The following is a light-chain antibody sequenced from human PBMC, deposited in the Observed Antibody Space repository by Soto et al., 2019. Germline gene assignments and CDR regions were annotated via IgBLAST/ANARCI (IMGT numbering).Light chain of an antibody. Sequence: DIQMTQSPSSLSASVGDRVTITCRASQSISTYLNWYHQKPGKAPKLLISDATSLQSGVPSRFSGSGSGTDFTLTISSLQPEDFATYYCQQSYIISALTFGGGTRVEIK. CDR1: QSISTY. J-gene: IGKJ4*01. CDR3: QQSYIISALT. CDR2: DAT. V-gene: IGKV1-39*01.